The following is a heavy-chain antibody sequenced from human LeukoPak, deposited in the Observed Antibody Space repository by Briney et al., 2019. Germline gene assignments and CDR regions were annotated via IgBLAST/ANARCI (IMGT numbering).Heavy chain of an antibody. D-gene: IGHD3-9*01. CDR1: GFTFSSYS. J-gene: IGHJ4*02. CDR2: ISSSSKTI. Sequence: GGSLRLSCAASGFTFSSYSMNWVRQAPGKGLEWVSYISSSSKTIYYADSVKGRFTISRDNSKNTLYLQMNSLRAEDTAVYYCAKDLLGRAGYYNLDYWGQGTLVTVSS. CDR3: AKDLLGRAGYYNLDY. V-gene: IGHV3-48*01.